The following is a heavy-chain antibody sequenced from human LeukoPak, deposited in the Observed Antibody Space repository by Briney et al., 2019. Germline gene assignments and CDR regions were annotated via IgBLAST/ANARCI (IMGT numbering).Heavy chain of an antibody. J-gene: IGHJ3*02. CDR3: ARGDLSCHGSGSYCAFDI. V-gene: IGHV4-59*08. D-gene: IGHD3-10*01. CDR1: GDSTRSNY. CDR2: IHDSGST. Sequence: SETLSLTCTVSGDSTRSNYWSWIRQPPGKGLEWIGFIHDSGSTHYTPSLDSRVTISLDTSRTQFSLKLTSVTAADTAVYYCARGDLSCHGSGSYCAFDISGPGRVVTVSS.